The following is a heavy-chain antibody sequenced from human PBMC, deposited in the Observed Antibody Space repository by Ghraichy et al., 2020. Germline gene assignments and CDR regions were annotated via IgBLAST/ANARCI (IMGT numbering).Heavy chain of an antibody. J-gene: IGHJ4*02. V-gene: IGHV3-48*02. CDR2: ISSSSSAV. CDR1: GFTFNTYG. D-gene: IGHD3-10*01. CDR3: ARDRGMVRGVIDPDF. Sequence: GSLRLSCAASGFTFNTYGMNWVRRAPGKGLEWVSYISSSSSAVYYADSVKGRFTVSRDNAKSSLYLQMNSLRDEDSAVYYCARDRGMVRGVIDPDFWGQGTLVTVSS.